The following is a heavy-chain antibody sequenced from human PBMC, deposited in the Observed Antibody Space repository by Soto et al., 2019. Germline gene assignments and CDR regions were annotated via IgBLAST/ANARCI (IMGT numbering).Heavy chain of an antibody. CDR2: IYYTGST. J-gene: IGHJ6*02. CDR3: ARVSLVRGITYYYYYYGMDV. D-gene: IGHD3-10*01. V-gene: IGHV4-59*01. CDR1: GGSISSYY. Sequence: SETLSLTCSVSGGSISSYYWSWIRQTPGKGLEWIRYIYYTGSTSYNPSLKSRVTISVDTSKNQFSLKLSSVTAADTAVYYCARVSLVRGITYYYYYYGMDVWGRGTTVTVSS.